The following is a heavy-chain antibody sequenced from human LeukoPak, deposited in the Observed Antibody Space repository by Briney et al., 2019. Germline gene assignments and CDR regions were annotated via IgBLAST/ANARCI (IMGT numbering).Heavy chain of an antibody. CDR3: ARAEDY. CDR1: GGSFSGYY. J-gene: IGHJ4*02. Sequence: PSETLSRTCAVYGGSFSGYYWSWIRQPPGKGLEWIGEINHSGSTNYNPSLKSRVTISVDTSKNQFSLKLSSVTAADTAVYYCARAEDYWGQGTLVTVSS. V-gene: IGHV4-34*01. CDR2: INHSGST.